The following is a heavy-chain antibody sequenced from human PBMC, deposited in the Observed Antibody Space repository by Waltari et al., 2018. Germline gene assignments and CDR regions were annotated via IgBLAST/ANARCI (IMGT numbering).Heavy chain of an antibody. V-gene: IGHV4-34*01. CDR1: GGSFSVYY. CDR3: ASGTMVRGVPQYYYYYYGMDV. CDR2: INHSGST. D-gene: IGHD3-10*01. J-gene: IGHJ6*02. Sequence: QVQLQQWGAGLLKPSETLSLTCAVYGGSFSVYYWSWIRQPPGKGLEWIGEINHSGSTNHNPSLKSRVTISVDTSKNQFSLKLSSVTAADTAVYYCASGTMVRGVPQYYYYYYGMDVWGQGTTVTVSS.